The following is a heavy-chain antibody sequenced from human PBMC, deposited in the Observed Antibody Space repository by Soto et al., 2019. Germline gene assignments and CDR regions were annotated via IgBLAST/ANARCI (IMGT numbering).Heavy chain of an antibody. CDR3: AKTPSLSRIAEYHQ. D-gene: IGHD6-13*01. J-gene: IGHJ4*02. CDR1: GFTFSSYA. Sequence: PGGSLRLSCAASGFTFSSYAMSWVRQAPGKGLEWVSAISGSGGSTYYADSVKGRFTISRDNSKNTLYLQMNSLRAEDTAVYYCAKTPSLSRIAEYHQRGQGTLVTVSS. CDR2: ISGSGGST. V-gene: IGHV3-23*01.